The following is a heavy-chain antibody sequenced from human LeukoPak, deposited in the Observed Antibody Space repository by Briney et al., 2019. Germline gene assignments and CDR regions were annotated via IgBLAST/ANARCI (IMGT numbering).Heavy chain of an antibody. CDR3: AREAGDGAFDI. CDR1: GGSISSYY. CDR2: IYYSGST. D-gene: IGHD3-10*01. Sequence: SETLSLTCTVSGGSISSYYWNWIRQPPGKGLEWIGYIYYSGSTNYNPSLKSRVTISVDTSKNQFSLKLSSVTAADTAVYYCAREAGDGAFDIWGQGTMVTVSS. J-gene: IGHJ3*02. V-gene: IGHV4-59*01.